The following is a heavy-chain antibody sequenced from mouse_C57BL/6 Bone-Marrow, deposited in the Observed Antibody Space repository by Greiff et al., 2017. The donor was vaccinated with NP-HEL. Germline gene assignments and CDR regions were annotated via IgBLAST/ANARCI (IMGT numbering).Heavy chain of an antibody. CDR3: ARRRYYFDY. CDR1: GFTFSSYG. J-gene: IGHJ2*01. Sequence: EVQVVESGGDLVKPGGSLKLSCAASGFTFSSYGMSWVRQTPDKRLEWVATISSGGSYTYYPDSVKGRFTISRDNAKNTLYLQMSSLKSEDTAMYYCARRRYYFDYWGQGTTLTVSS. V-gene: IGHV5-6*01. CDR2: ISSGGSYT.